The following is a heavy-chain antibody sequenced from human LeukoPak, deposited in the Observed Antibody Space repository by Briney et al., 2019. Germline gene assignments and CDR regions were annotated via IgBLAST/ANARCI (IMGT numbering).Heavy chain of an antibody. D-gene: IGHD5-12*01. CDR1: GFTFSGYY. CDR2: ISSRGTIT. CDR3: ASPPSGSSPDGDY. Sequence: RGSLRLSCAASGFTFSGYYMTWIRQAPGKGLEGVSYISSRGTITYYADSVKGRFTISRDNAKNSLFLHMNSLRAEDTAVYYCASPPSGSSPDGDYWGQGTLVTVSS. J-gene: IGHJ4*02. V-gene: IGHV3-11*01.